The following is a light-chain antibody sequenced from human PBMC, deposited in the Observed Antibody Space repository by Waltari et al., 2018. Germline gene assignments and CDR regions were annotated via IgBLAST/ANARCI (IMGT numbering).Light chain of an antibody. V-gene: IGKV3-20*01. CDR2: GAS. Sequence: EIVLTQSPGTLSLSPGDRATLSCRASQRVSSSYLAWYQQKPGRATRLLIYGASSRATGIPDRFSDSGSGTDFTLTISRLEPEDFAVYYCLQYGTSPFTFGQGTKLEIK. CDR1: QRVSSSY. J-gene: IGKJ2*01. CDR3: LQYGTSPFT.